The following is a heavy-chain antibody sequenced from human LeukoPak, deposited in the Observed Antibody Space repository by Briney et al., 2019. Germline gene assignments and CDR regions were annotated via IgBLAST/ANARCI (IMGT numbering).Heavy chain of an antibody. CDR3: ARGQGIVDY. Sequence: SETLSLTRAVYGGSFSGYYWSWIRQPPGKGLEWIGEINHSGSTNYNPSLKSRVTISVDTSKNQFSLKLSSVTAADTAVYYCARGQGIVDYWGQGTLVTVSS. J-gene: IGHJ4*02. D-gene: IGHD2-21*01. V-gene: IGHV4-34*01. CDR1: GGSFSGYY. CDR2: INHSGST.